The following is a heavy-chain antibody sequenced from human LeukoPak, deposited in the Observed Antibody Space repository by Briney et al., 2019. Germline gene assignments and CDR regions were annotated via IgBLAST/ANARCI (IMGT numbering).Heavy chain of an antibody. CDR3: VRYCGGDCYSGVDY. J-gene: IGHJ4*02. CDR2: IYPGDFDT. Sequence: GESLKISCKGSAYSFPSYCSGWVRQMPGKGLEWMGIIYPGDFDTRYSPSFQGQVTISADKSISTAYLQWSNLKASDTAMYYCVRYCGGDCYSGVDYWGQGTLATVSS. CDR1: AYSFPSYC. V-gene: IGHV5-51*01. D-gene: IGHD2-21*02.